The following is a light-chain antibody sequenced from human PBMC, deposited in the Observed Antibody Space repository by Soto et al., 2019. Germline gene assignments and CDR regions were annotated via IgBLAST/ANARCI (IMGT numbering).Light chain of an antibody. Sequence: QSALTQPASVSGSPGQSITISCGGTSSDVGAYIYVSWYQQNPGKAPKLMLYDVNKRPSGVPDRFSGSKSGNTASLTVSGLQAEDEADYYCSSYAGGNNWVFGGGTKLTVL. CDR3: SSYAGGNNWV. V-gene: IGLV2-8*01. J-gene: IGLJ3*02. CDR1: SSDVGAYIY. CDR2: DVN.